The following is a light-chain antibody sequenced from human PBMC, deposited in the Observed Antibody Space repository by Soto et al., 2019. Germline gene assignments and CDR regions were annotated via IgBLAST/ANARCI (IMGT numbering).Light chain of an antibody. J-gene: IGKJ5*01. Sequence: ALQLPQSPSSLSASVGDRVTITCRASQGIRNDLGWYQQKPGKAPKLLIYAESSLQSGVPSRFSGSGSGTDLTLTISRLQPEDFATYYCQKLNSYPITFGQGTRLEIK. V-gene: IGKV1-6*01. CDR2: AES. CDR3: QKLNSYPIT. CDR1: QGIRND.